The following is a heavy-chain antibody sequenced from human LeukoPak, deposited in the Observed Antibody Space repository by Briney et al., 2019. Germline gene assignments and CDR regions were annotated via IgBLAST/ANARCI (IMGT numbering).Heavy chain of an antibody. J-gene: IGHJ5*02. Sequence: SQTLSLTCTVSGGSISSGGYYWSWIRQHPGKGLEWIGYIYCSGSTYYNPSLKSRVTISVDTSKNQFSLKLSSVTAADTAVYYCARDGNDSSGYSSLGFDPWGQGTLVTVSS. V-gene: IGHV4-31*03. CDR1: GGSISSGGYY. CDR3: ARDGNDSSGYSSLGFDP. CDR2: IYCSGST. D-gene: IGHD3-22*01.